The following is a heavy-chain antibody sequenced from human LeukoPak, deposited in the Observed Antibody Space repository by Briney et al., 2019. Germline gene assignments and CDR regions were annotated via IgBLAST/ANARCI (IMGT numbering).Heavy chain of an antibody. CDR2: IHWDDDK. J-gene: IGHJ4*02. D-gene: IGHD3-10*01. CDR1: GFSRCTSGVG. Sequence: SGPTLAKPSRTLTLTCTFSGFSRCTSGVGVGWIRQPPGKALGCLPLIHWDDDKRYSPSLKSMLTITKNTSKNQVVLTMTNMDPVDTATYYCAHSGVDYYGSGSYLDYWGQGTLVTVSS. CDR3: AHSGVDYYGSGSYLDY. V-gene: IGHV2-5*02.